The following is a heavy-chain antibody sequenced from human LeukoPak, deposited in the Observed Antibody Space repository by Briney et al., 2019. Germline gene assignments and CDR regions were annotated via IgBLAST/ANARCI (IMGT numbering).Heavy chain of an antibody. CDR3: ATETNGRHYDY. D-gene: IGHD1-14*01. CDR2: IGPTGSDR. V-gene: IGHV3-21*06. J-gene: IGHJ4*02. CDR1: GLTFSTSG. Sequence: GGSLRLSCTASGLTFSTSGFNLVRQAPGKGLEWVASIGPTGSDRYHADSIKGRFTISRDNASNFLYLQMNSLRAEDTAVYYCATETNGRHYDYWGQGTLLTVSS.